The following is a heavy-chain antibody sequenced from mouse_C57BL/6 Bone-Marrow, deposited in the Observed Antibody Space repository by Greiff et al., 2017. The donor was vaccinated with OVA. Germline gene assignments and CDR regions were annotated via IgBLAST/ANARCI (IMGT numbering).Heavy chain of an antibody. V-gene: IGHV14-4*01. Sequence: VQLQQSGAELVRPGASVKLSCTASGFNIKDDYMHWVKQRPEQGLEWIGWIDPENGDTEYASKFQGKATITADTSSNTAYLQLSSLTSEDTAVYYCTPIKGSPWFAYWGQGTLVTVSA. J-gene: IGHJ3*01. D-gene: IGHD1-1*01. CDR3: TPIKGSPWFAY. CDR1: GFNIKDDY. CDR2: IDPENGDT.